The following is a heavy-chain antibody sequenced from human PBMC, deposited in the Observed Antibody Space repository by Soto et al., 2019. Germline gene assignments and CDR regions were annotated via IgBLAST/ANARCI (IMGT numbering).Heavy chain of an antibody. V-gene: IGHV4-31*03. CDR2: IYYSGST. CDR1: GGSISSGGYY. CDR3: ARSYGSGTDDAFDI. J-gene: IGHJ3*02. Sequence: QVQLQESGPGLVKPSQTLSLTCTVSGGSISSGGYYWSWIRQHPGKGLEWIGYIYYSGSTYYNPSLKSRVTISVDTSKNQSSLKLSSVTAADTAVYYCARSYGSGTDDAFDIWGQGTMVTVSS. D-gene: IGHD3-10*01.